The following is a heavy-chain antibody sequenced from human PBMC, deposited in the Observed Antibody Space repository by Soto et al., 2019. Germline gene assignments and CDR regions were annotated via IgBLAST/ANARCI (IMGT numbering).Heavy chain of an antibody. CDR2: IDWDDDK. V-gene: IGHV2-70*01. CDR3: ARISGVAVAGRGDAFDI. Sequence: ESGPTLVNPTHTLTLTCTFSGFSLSTSGMCVSWIRQPPGKALEWLALIDWDDDKYYSTSLKTRLTISKDTSKNQVVLTMTNMDPVDTATYYCARISGVAVAGRGDAFDIWGQGTMVTVSS. J-gene: IGHJ3*02. CDR1: GFSLSTSGMC. D-gene: IGHD6-19*01.